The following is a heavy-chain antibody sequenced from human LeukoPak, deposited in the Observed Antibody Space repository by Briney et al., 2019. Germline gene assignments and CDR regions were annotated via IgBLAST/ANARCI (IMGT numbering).Heavy chain of an antibody. J-gene: IGHJ4*02. CDR1: GFTFSSYA. D-gene: IGHD3-22*01. CDR2: ITGSGTGT. V-gene: IGHV3-23*01. Sequence: GGSLRLSCAASGFTFSSYAMSWVRQAPGKGLEWVSSITGSGTGTYYADSVKGRFTISRDNSENTLYLRMNSLRGGDTAVCYCAKDRPNYYDSSGHYYRRDGDYWGQGTLVTVSS. CDR3: AKDRPNYYDSSGHYYRRDGDY.